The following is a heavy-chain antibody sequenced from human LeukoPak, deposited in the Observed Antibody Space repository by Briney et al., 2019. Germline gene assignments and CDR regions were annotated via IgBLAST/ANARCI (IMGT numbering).Heavy chain of an antibody. CDR2: IIPIFGTA. CDR1: GGTFSSYA. J-gene: IGHJ6*03. CDR3: ASLYYDFWSGYYMQTPLHYYYYMDV. Sequence: ASVKVSCKASGGTFSSYAISWVRQAPGQGLEWMGGIIPIFGTANYAQKFQGRVTITADESTSTAYMKLSSLRSEDTAVYYCASLYYDFWSGYYMQTPLHYYYYMDVWGKGTTVTVSS. V-gene: IGHV1-69*13. D-gene: IGHD3-3*01.